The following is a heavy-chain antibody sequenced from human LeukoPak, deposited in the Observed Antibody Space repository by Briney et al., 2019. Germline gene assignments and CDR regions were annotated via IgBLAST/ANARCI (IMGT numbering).Heavy chain of an antibody. Sequence: ASVKVSCKPSGYTFTAYYLHLVRQAPGQGLEWMGGISPLFGSAKYAQKFQGRVTITADESTSTAYMELSSLRSEDTAVYYCARGYAFDYWGQGTLVTVSS. CDR2: ISPLFGSA. CDR1: GYTFTAYY. CDR3: ARGYAFDY. D-gene: IGHD3-16*01. J-gene: IGHJ4*02. V-gene: IGHV1-69*13.